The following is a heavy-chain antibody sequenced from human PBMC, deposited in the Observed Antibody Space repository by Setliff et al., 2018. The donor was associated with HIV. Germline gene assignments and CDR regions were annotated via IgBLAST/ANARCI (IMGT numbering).Heavy chain of an antibody. J-gene: IGHJ4*02. Sequence: PGGSLRLSCAASGFGFSGYFMSWIRQTPRKGLEWISYIGYSGTPIYYADSVKGRFSISRDNAKNSLYLQMNSLRAEDTAVYYCAARNYFDSSGYQHWGQGTLVTVSS. CDR2: IGYSGTPI. CDR3: AARNYFDSSGYQH. CDR1: GFGFSGYF. D-gene: IGHD3-22*01. V-gene: IGHV3-11*04.